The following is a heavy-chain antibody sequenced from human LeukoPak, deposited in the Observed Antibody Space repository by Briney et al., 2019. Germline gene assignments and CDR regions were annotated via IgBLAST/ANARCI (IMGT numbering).Heavy chain of an antibody. CDR2: ISGSGGST. J-gene: IGHJ3*02. CDR1: GFTFSSYA. CDR3: AKGVCSSTSCYAGDAFDI. Sequence: GGSLRLSCAASGFTFSSYAMSWVRQAPGKGVEWVSAISGSGGSTYYADSVKGRFTISRDNSKNTLYLQMNSLRAEDTAVYYCAKGVCSSTSCYAGDAFDIWGQGTMVTVSS. D-gene: IGHD2-2*01. V-gene: IGHV3-23*01.